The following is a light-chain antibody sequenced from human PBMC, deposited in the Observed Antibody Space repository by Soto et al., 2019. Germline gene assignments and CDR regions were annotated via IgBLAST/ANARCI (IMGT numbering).Light chain of an antibody. CDR3: QQYWSDPT. J-gene: IGKJ5*01. CDR2: WAS. Sequence: DIVMTQSPDSLAVSLGERAAINCKSSQSVLYSSNNKNYLAWYQQKPGQPPRLLIYWASTRESGVPDRFSGSGSGTDFTLTISSLQAEDVAVYYCQQYWSDPTFGQGTRLEIK. V-gene: IGKV4-1*01. CDR1: QSVLYSSNNKNY.